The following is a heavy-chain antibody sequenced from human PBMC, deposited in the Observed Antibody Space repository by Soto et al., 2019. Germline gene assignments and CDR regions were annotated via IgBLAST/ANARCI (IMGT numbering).Heavy chain of an antibody. D-gene: IGHD2-2*01. CDR2: ISYDGSNK. V-gene: IGHV3-30-3*01. CDR3: ARDMTYCSSTSCYHYYYYGMDV. Sequence: QVQLVESGGGVVQPGRSLRLSCAASGFTFSSYAMHWVRQAPGKGLEWVAVISYDGSNKYYADSVKGRFTISRDNSKNKLYLQMNSLIAEDTAVYYCARDMTYCSSTSCYHYYYYGMDVWGQGTTVTVSS. CDR1: GFTFSSYA. J-gene: IGHJ6*02.